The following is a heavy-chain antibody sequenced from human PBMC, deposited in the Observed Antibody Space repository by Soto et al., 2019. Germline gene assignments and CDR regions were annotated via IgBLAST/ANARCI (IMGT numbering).Heavy chain of an antibody. V-gene: IGHV1-8*01. Sequence: GASVKVSCKASGYTFTSFAIHWVRQATGQGLEWMGWMKHDKGNTGDSQKFQGRVSMTSNIDISTLYMQLSSLRSEDKAVYYCETSGYDFRSGYIYYYMD. CDR2: MKHDKGNT. CDR3: ETSGYDFRSGYIYYYMD. CDR1: GYTFTSFA. J-gene: IGHJ6*03. D-gene: IGHD3-3*01.